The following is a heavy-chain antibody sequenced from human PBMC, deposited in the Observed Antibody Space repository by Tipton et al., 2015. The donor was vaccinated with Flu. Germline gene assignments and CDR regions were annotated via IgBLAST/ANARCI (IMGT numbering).Heavy chain of an antibody. Sequence: TLSLTCTVSGGSISDYYWSWIRQPPGKGLVWIAYSSGSSGHTNYNPSLKSRGTISVDTSKNQFSLKLSSVTAADTAVYYCVRSLSRANWFDPWGQGTLVTVSS. D-gene: IGHD3-3*02. CDR1: GGSISDYY. CDR3: VRSLSRANWFDP. V-gene: IGHV4-59*12. J-gene: IGHJ5*02. CDR2: SSGSSGHT.